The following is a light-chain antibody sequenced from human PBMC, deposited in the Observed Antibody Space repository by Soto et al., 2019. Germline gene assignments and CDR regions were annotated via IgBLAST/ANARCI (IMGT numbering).Light chain of an antibody. Sequence: QSALTQPASVSGSPGQSITISCTGTSSDVGGYNYVSWYQHHPGKAPKLMIYDVSNRPSGVSDRFSGSKSGNTASLTISGLQTKDEADYYCSSYTGSSTLVFGGGTKLTVL. V-gene: IGLV2-14*03. J-gene: IGLJ3*02. CDR2: DVS. CDR3: SSYTGSSTLV. CDR1: SSDVGGYNY.